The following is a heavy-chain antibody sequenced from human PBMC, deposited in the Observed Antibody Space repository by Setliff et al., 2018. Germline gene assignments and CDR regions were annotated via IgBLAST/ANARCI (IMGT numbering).Heavy chain of an antibody. D-gene: IGHD2-15*01. CDR3: ARDGGGYCATTSCFHFDY. Sequence: ASVKVSCKASGSTFTDSIVNWVRQAPGQGLEWVGWYSPYNGKTRSIERFQGRLTLTIDTSTNTVFMELRNLRPDDTAIYYCARDGGGYCATTSCFHFDYWGQGTQVTVSS. CDR2: YSPYNGKT. CDR1: GSTFTDSI. V-gene: IGHV1-18*01. J-gene: IGHJ4*02.